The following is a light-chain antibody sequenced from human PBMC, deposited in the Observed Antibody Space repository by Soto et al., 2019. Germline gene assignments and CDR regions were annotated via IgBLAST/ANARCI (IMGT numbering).Light chain of an antibody. Sequence: QSVLTQPASVSGSPGQSITISCTGTSSDVGGYNYVSWYQQHPGKAPKLMIYEVSYRPSGVSNRFSGSKSGYTASLTISGLQAEDEADYYCSSYTSSSTLVFGNGTKVTVL. CDR3: SSYTSSSTLV. CDR2: EVS. J-gene: IGLJ1*01. V-gene: IGLV2-14*01. CDR1: SSDVGGYNY.